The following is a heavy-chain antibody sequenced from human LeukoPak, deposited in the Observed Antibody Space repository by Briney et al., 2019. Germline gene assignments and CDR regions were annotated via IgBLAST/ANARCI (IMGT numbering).Heavy chain of an antibody. CDR2: ISGSGGST. D-gene: IGHD3-3*01. V-gene: IGHV3-23*01. J-gene: IGHJ4*02. CDR3: AKIFGVVIRYFDY. CDR1: GFTFSSYA. Sequence: GGSLRLSCAASGFTFSSYAMSWVRQAPGKGLEWVSAISGSGGSTYYADSVKGRFTISRDNSKNALYLQMNSLRAEDTAVYYCAKIFGVVIRYFDYWGQGTLVTVSS.